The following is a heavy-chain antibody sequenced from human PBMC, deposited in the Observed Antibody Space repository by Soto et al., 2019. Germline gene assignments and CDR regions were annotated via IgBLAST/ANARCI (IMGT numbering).Heavy chain of an antibody. J-gene: IGHJ5*02. CDR1: GYTFTSYG. V-gene: IGHV1-3*01. Sequence: ASVKVSWKASGYTFTSYGIHWVRQAPGQRLEWMGWINACNGDTKYSPKFQGRVTITRDTSASTAYMELSSLRSEDTAVYYCVRRHVSATGIDWFDPWGQGTLVTVSS. CDR3: VRRHVSATGIDWFDP. D-gene: IGHD6-13*01. CDR2: INACNGDT.